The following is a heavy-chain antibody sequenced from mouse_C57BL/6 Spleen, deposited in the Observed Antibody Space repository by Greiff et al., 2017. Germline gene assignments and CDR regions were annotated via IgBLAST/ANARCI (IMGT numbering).Heavy chain of an antibody. Sequence: QVQLKESGPGLVAPSQSLSITCTVSGFSLTSYAISWVRQPPGKGLEWLGVIWTGGGTNYNSALKSILSICKDNSQSPVFLTMHSMQTDHTARYYCARERGYGNYVYWYFDDWGTGTTVTVSA. CDR2: IWTGGGT. V-gene: IGHV2-9-1*01. CDR3: ARERGYGNYVYWYFDD. CDR1: GFSLTSYA. D-gene: IGHD2-1*01. J-gene: IGHJ1*03.